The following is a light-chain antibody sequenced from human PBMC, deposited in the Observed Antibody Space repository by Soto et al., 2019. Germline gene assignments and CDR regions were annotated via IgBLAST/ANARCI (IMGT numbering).Light chain of an antibody. CDR1: QSVSSSY. Sequence: EIVLTQYPGTLSLSPGERATLSCRASQSVSSSYLAWYQQKPGQAPRLLIYGASSRATGIPDRFSGSGSGTDFTLIISRLEPEDFAVYYCQQYGSSPRTFGQGTKVELK. J-gene: IGKJ1*01. CDR3: QQYGSSPRT. V-gene: IGKV3-20*01. CDR2: GAS.